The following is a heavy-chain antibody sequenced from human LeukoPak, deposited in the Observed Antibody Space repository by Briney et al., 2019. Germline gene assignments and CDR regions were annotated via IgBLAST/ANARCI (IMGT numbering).Heavy chain of an antibody. CDR3: ARGQWSYYDILTPYFDY. V-gene: IGHV1-46*01. J-gene: IGHJ4*02. Sequence: ASVKVSCKASGYTFTSYYMHWVRQAPGQGLEWMGIINPGGGSTNYAQKFQGRVIMTRDTSTSTIYMEMSSLRSEDTAVYYCARGQWSYYDILTPYFDYWGQGTLVTVSS. D-gene: IGHD3-9*01. CDR2: INPGGGST. CDR1: GYTFTSYY.